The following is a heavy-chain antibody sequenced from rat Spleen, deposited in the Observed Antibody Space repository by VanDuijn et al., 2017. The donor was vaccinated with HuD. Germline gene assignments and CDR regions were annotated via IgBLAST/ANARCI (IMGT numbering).Heavy chain of an antibody. Sequence: QVQLKESGPGLVQPSQTLSLTCTVSGFSLTSDGFSWVRQPPGKGLEWIAAVASGGNTYYDSTLKSRLSISWDTSKSQVFLKIYSLQTEDTAIYFCTREGHTMDRATYWFAYWGQGTLVTVSS. J-gene: IGHJ3*01. V-gene: IGHV2S8*01. CDR2: VASGGNT. CDR1: GFSLTSDG. D-gene: IGHD1-9*01. CDR3: TREGHTMDRATYWFAY.